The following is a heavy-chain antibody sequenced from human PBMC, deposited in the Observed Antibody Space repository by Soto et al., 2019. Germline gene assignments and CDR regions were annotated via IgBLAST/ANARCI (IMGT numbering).Heavy chain of an antibody. CDR3: ARPGNYGSGSYLYYLDY. V-gene: IGHV4-39*01. CDR1: GGSISSSSYY. J-gene: IGHJ4*02. Sequence: PSETLSLTCTVSGGSISSSSYYWGWIRQPPGKGLEWIGSIYYSGSTYYKPSLKSRVTISVDTSRNQFSLKLSSVTAADTAVYYCARPGNYGSGSYLYYLDYWGQGTLVTVSS. CDR2: IYYSGST. D-gene: IGHD3-10*01.